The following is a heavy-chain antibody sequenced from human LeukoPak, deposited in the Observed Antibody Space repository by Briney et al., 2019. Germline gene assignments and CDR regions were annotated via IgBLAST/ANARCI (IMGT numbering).Heavy chain of an antibody. D-gene: IGHD5-18*01. Sequence: SETLSLTCTVSGGSISSSSYYWGWIRQPPGKGLEWIGSIYYSGSTYYNPSLKSRVTISVDTSKNQFSLKLSSVTAADTAVYYCARSMAAMVNFDYFDYWGQGTLVTVSS. J-gene: IGHJ4*02. V-gene: IGHV4-39*07. CDR2: IYYSGST. CDR3: ARSMAAMVNFDYFDY. CDR1: GGSISSSSYY.